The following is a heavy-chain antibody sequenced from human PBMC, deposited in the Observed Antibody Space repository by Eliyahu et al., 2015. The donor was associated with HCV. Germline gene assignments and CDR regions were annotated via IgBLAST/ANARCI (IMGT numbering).Heavy chain of an antibody. Sequence: EVQLVESGGGLVQPGRSLRLSCAASGFTFDDYAMXWVRQAPGKGLEWVSGISWNSGSIDYADSVKGRFTISRDNAKNSLYLQMNSLRAEDTALYYCAKDIYGGGEGAFDIWGQGTMVTVSS. CDR1: GFTFDDYA. J-gene: IGHJ3*02. D-gene: IGHD3-16*01. V-gene: IGHV3-9*01. CDR3: AKDIYGGGEGAFDI. CDR2: ISWNSGSI.